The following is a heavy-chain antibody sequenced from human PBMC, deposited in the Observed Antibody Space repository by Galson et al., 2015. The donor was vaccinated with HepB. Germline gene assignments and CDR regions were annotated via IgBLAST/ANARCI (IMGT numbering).Heavy chain of an antibody. D-gene: IGHD2-15*01. CDR3: ARGAPTYCSGGSCPFNY. CDR1: GGTFSSYA. V-gene: IGHV1-69*13. J-gene: IGHJ4*02. CDR2: IIPIFGTA. Sequence: SVKVSCKASGGTFSSYAISWVRQAPGQGLEWMGGIIPIFGTANYAQKFQGGVTITADESTSTAYMELSSLRSEDAAVYYCARGAPTYCSGGSCPFNYWGQGTLVTVSS.